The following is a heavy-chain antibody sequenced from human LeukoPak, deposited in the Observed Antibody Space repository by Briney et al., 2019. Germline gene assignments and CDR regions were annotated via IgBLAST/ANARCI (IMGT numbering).Heavy chain of an antibody. CDR3: ARYRAVADLYYFDY. Sequence: SGGSLRLSCATSGFSFTSYSMIWVRQAPGKGLECVSSIGPIGSALFYADSVKGRFTISRDNAKKSLYLQMNSLRPEDTAVYYCARYRAVADLYYFDYWGQGTLVTVPS. J-gene: IGHJ4*02. V-gene: IGHV3-48*04. D-gene: IGHD6-19*01. CDR1: GFSFTSYS. CDR2: IGPIGSAL.